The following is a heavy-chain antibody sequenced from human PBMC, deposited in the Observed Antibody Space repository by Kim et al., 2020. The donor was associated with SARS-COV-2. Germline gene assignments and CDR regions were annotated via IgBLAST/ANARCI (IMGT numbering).Heavy chain of an antibody. CDR3: ARDSLGYCSGGSCYSGFLFDP. V-gene: IGHV4-31*03. Sequence: SETLSLTCTVSGGSISSGGYYWSWIRQHPGKGLEWIGYIYYSGSTYYNPSLKSRVTISVDTSKNQFSLKLSSVTAADTAVYYCARDSLGYCSGGSCYSGFLFDPWGQGTLVTVSS. J-gene: IGHJ5*02. D-gene: IGHD2-15*01. CDR1: GGSISSGGYY. CDR2: IYYSGST.